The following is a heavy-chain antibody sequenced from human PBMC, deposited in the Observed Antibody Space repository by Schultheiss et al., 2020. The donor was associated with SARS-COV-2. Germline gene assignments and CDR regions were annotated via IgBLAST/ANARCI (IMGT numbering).Heavy chain of an antibody. CDR2: INHSGST. V-gene: IGHV4-34*01. CDR3: ARGGGDLRRDGYNYVY. CDR1: GGSISSYY. D-gene: IGHD5-24*01. J-gene: IGHJ4*02. Sequence: SETLSLTCTVSGGSISSYYWSWIRQPPGKGLEWIGEINHSGSTNYNPSLKSRVTISVDTSKNQFSLKLSSVTAADTAVYYCARGGGDLRRDGYNYVYWGQGTLVTVSS.